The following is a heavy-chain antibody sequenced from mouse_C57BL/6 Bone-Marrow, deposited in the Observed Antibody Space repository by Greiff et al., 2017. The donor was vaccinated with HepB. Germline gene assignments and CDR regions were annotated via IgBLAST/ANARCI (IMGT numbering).Heavy chain of an antibody. CDR2: IWTGGGT. V-gene: IGHV2-9-1*01. J-gene: IGHJ3*01. CDR3: ARNRDSSGPAWFAY. Sequence: VQLVESGPGLVAPSQSLSITCTVSGFSLTSYAISWVRQPPGKGLEWLGVIWTGGGTNYNSALKSRLSISKDNSKSQVFLKMNSLQTDDTARYYCARNRDSSGPAWFAYWGQGTLVTVSA. CDR1: GFSLTSYA. D-gene: IGHD3-2*02.